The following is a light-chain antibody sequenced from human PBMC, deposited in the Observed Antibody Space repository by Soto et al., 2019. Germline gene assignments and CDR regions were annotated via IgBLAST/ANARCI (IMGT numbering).Light chain of an antibody. CDR3: SSYAGSSTWV. J-gene: IGLJ3*02. CDR1: SSDAGGYNY. V-gene: IGLV2-8*01. CDR2: EVS. Sequence: QSAPTQPPSASGSPGQSAPISCTGTSSDAGGYNYVSWYQQYPGKAPKLMIYEVSKRPSGVPDRFSGSKSGNAASLTVSGLQAEDEADYYCSSYAGSSTWVFGGGTKLTVL.